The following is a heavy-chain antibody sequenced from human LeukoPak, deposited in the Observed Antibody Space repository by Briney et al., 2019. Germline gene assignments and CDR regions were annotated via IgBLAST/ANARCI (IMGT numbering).Heavy chain of an antibody. CDR3: ARDLYYDILTGYYGMDV. V-gene: IGHV4-59*01. J-gene: IGHJ6*02. CDR2: IYYSGST. CDR1: GGSISNYY. Sequence: PSETLSLTCTVSGGSISNYYWSWIRQPPGKGLEWIGYIYYSGSTNYNPSLKSRVTISVDTSKNQFSLKLSSVTAADTAVYYCARDLYYDILTGYYGMDVWGQGTTVTVSS. D-gene: IGHD3-9*01.